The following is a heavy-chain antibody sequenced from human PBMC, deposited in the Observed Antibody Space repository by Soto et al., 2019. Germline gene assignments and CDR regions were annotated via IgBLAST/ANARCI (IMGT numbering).Heavy chain of an antibody. CDR2: IIPILGET. V-gene: IGHV1-69*08. J-gene: IGHJ6*02. D-gene: IGHD3-16*01. Sequence: QVQLVQSGAEVKKPGSSVRVSCKASGTIFSRYTISWVRQAPGQGLEWMGRIIPILGETNSAQKFQGRVTLTSDKSTNTAYMELNSLRWEDTAPYYCARGLGGRMDDWGQGTTVTVSS. CDR3: ARGLGGRMDD. CDR1: GTIFSRYT.